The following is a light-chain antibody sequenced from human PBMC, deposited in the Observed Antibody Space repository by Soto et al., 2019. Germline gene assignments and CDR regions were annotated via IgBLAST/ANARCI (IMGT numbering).Light chain of an antibody. Sequence: IQLTQAPSFPSSSPGDPVTITCRASQDIRSYLAWYQQKAGRAPKLLIYAASTLQSEVPSRFSGSGSGTEFTLTISSLKTEDFATYYCQQLNSFPITFCQGTRLEIK. CDR2: AAS. CDR3: QQLNSFPIT. V-gene: IGKV1-9*01. J-gene: IGKJ5*01. CDR1: QDIRSY.